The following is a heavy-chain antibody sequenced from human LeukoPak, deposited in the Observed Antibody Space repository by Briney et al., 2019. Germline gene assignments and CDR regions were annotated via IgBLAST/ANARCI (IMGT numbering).Heavy chain of an antibody. CDR1: GLTFTDAW. J-gene: IGHJ4*02. D-gene: IGHD5-24*01. Sequence: GGSLRLSCAVSGLTFTDAWVSWVRQAPGKGPEWVARITASGTENYAAPVKARFTASRDDSKTTVYLQMKSLTTDDTAVYYCTTAPTRTWLPYFGYWGQGTVVTVSS. CDR3: TTAPTRTWLPYFGY. V-gene: IGHV3-15*01. CDR2: ITASGTE.